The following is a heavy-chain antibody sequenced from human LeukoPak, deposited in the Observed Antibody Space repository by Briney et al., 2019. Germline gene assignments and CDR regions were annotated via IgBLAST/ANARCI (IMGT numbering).Heavy chain of an antibody. Sequence: PGESLKTSCKGSGYSFTNYWIGWVRQMPGKGLEWMGIIYPGDSDTKYSPSFQGQVTISADKSISTAYLQWSSLKASDTAMYYCATLRSGYYYDYFDYWGQGTLVTVSS. CDR1: GYSFTNYW. V-gene: IGHV5-51*01. CDR3: ATLRSGYYYDYFDY. CDR2: IYPGDSDT. D-gene: IGHD3-22*01. J-gene: IGHJ4*02.